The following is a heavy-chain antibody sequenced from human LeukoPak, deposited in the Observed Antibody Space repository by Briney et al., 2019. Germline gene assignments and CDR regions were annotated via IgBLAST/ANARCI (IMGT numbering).Heavy chain of an antibody. CDR2: INSDGINT. J-gene: IGHJ5*02. Sequence: GGSLRLSCAASGFTVSSNYMSWVRQAPGKGLVWVSRINSDGINTSYADSVKGRFTISRDNAKNTLNLQMNSLRAEDTAVYYCARDLGQYYDTSDNWFDPWGQGTLVTVSS. V-gene: IGHV3-74*01. CDR1: GFTVSSNY. CDR3: ARDLGQYYDTSDNWFDP. D-gene: IGHD3-22*01.